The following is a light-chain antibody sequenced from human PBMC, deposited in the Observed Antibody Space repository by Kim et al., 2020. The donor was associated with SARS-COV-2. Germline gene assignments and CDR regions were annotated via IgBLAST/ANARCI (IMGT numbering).Light chain of an antibody. CDR3: QQYNNWLTWT. Sequence: SPGERATLSCRASRNVSSNLAWYQQKPGQAPRLLIYGASTRATGIPARFSGSGSGTEFTLTISSLQSEDFAVYYCQQYNNWLTWTFGQGTKVDIK. CDR2: GAS. V-gene: IGKV3-15*01. CDR1: RNVSSN. J-gene: IGKJ1*01.